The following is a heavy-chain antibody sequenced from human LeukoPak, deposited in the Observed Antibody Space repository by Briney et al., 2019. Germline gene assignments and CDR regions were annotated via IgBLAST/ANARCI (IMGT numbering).Heavy chain of an antibody. Sequence: GGSLRLSCAASGFTFSSYWMHWVRQAPGKGLVWVSRIKTDGSSTSYADSVKGRFTISRDNAKNTLYLQMNSLKTEDTAVYYCTTRYNWNEDAFDIWGQGTMVTVSS. D-gene: IGHD1-20*01. J-gene: IGHJ3*02. CDR1: GFTFSSYW. CDR3: TTRYNWNEDAFDI. CDR2: IKTDGSST. V-gene: IGHV3-74*01.